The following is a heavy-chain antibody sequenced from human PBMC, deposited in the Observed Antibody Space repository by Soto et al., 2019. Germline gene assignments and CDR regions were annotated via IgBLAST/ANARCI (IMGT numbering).Heavy chain of an antibody. D-gene: IGHD3-22*01. J-gene: IGHJ5*02. CDR3: ARINYYDSSGYYYPWFDP. CDR2: IYPGDSDT. V-gene: IGHV5-51*01. Sequence: GESLKISCKGSGYSFTSYWIGWVRQMTGKGLEWMGIIYPGDSDTRYSPSFQGQVTISADKSISTAYLQWSSLKASDTAMYYCARINYYDSSGYYYPWFDPWGQGTLVTVSS. CDR1: GYSFTSYW.